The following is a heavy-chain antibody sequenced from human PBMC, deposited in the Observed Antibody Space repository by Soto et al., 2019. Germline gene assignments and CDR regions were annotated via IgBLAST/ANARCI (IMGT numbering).Heavy chain of an antibody. Sequence: ASVKVSCKASGYTFTGYYMHWVRQAPGQGLEWMGWINPNSGGTNYAQKFQGRVTMTRDTSISTAYMELSRLRSDDTAVYYCARDWLYDSSGYYYGDDAFDIWGQGTMVT. CDR3: ARDWLYDSSGYYYGDDAFDI. J-gene: IGHJ3*02. V-gene: IGHV1-2*02. CDR2: INPNSGGT. CDR1: GYTFTGYY. D-gene: IGHD3-22*01.